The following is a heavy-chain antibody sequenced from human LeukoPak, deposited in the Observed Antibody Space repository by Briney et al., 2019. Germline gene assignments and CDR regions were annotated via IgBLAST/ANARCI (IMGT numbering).Heavy chain of an antibody. CDR2: ISGSGDST. J-gene: IGHJ6*02. D-gene: IGHD6-13*01. V-gene: IGHV3-23*01. CDR3: AKDHGEGSSWYLDLVTFYYYYYGMDV. CDR1: GFTFSSYA. Sequence: GGSLRLSCAASGFTFSSYAMSWDRQAPGKGLEWVSAISGSGDSTDYADSVKCRFTISRDNSKNTLYLQMNSLRAEDTAVYYCAKDHGEGSSWYLDLVTFYYYYYGMDVWGQGTTVTVSS.